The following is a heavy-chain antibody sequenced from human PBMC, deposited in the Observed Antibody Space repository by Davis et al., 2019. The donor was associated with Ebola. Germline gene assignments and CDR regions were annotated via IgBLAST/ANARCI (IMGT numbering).Heavy chain of an antibody. J-gene: IGHJ4*02. V-gene: IGHV4-39*02. CDR3: ARDPGVVRFLEWLFDY. CDR1: GGSISSGGYY. CDR2: IYYSGST. D-gene: IGHD3-3*01. Sequence: PSETLSLTCTVSGGSISSGGYYWNWIRQHPGKGLEWIGSIYYSGSTYYNPSLKSRVTISVDTSKNQFSLKLSSVTAADTAVYYCARDPGVVRFLEWLFDYWGQGTLVTVSS.